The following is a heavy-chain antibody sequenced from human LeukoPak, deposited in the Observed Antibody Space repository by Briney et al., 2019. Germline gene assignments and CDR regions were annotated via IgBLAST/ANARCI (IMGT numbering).Heavy chain of an antibody. Sequence: GASVKVSCKASGYTFTGYYMHWVRQAPGQGLEWMGWINPNSGGTNYAQKFQGWVTMTRDTSISTAYMELSRLRSDDTAVYYCARMVGNDYVWGSYRRQYYFDYWGQGTLVTVSS. CDR2: INPNSGGT. CDR1: GYTFTGYY. V-gene: IGHV1-2*04. CDR3: ARMVGNDYVWGSYRRQYYFDY. D-gene: IGHD3-16*02. J-gene: IGHJ4*02.